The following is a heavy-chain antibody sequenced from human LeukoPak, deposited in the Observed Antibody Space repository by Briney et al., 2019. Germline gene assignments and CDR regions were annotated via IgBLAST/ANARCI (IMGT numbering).Heavy chain of an antibody. CDR1: GFTFSSYS. V-gene: IGHV3-21*01. CDR2: ISSSSSYI. CDR3: AREDASAFDI. J-gene: IGHJ3*02. Sequence: GGSLRLSCAASGFTFSSYSMNWVRQAPGKGLEWVSSISSSSSYIYYADSVKGRFTISRDNAKNSLYLQMDSLRAEDTAVYYCAREDASAFDIWGQGTMVSVSS.